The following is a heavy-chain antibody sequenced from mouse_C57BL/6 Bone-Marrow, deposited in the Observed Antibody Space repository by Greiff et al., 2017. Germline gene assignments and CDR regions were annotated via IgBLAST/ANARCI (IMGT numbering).Heavy chain of an antibody. Sequence: VKVVESGPELVKPGASVKISCKASGYAFSSSWMNWVKQRPGKGLEWIGRIYPGDGDTNYNGKFKGKATLTADKSSSTAYMQLSSLTSEDSAVYFCARWGSLEFYYGFAYWGQGTLVTVSA. CDR3: ARWGSLEFYYGFAY. CDR1: GYAFSSSW. D-gene: IGHD1-1*01. J-gene: IGHJ3*01. CDR2: IYPGDGDT. V-gene: IGHV1-82*01.